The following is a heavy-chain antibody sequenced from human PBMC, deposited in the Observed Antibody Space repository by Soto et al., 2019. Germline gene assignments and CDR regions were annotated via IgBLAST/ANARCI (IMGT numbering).Heavy chain of an antibody. CDR3: ARDRPEGWFGELLYFDY. V-gene: IGHV1-18*01. Sequence: ASVKVSCKASGYTFTSYGISWVRQAPGQGLEWMGRISAYNGNTNYAQKLQGRVTMTTDTSTSTAYMELRSLRSDDTAVYYCARDRPEGWFGELLYFDYWGQGTLVTVSS. D-gene: IGHD3-10*01. J-gene: IGHJ4*02. CDR1: GYTFTSYG. CDR2: ISAYNGNT.